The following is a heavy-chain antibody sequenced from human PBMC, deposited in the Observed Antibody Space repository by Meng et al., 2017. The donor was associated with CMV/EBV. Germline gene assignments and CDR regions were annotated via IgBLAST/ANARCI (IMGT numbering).Heavy chain of an antibody. CDR2: IIPIFGTA. D-gene: IGHD4/OR15-4a*01. CDR3: ARDKSPRWGGLTTMTRGMDV. V-gene: IGHV1-69*05. J-gene: IGHJ6*02. Sequence: SVKVSCKASGGTFSSYAISWVRQAPGQGLGWMGGIIPIFGTANYAQKFQGRVTITTDESTSTAYMELSSLRSEDTAVYYCARDKSPRWGGLTTMTRGMDVWGQGTTVTVSS. CDR1: GGTFSSYA.